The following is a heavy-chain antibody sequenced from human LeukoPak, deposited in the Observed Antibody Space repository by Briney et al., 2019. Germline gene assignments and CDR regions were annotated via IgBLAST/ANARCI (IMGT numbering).Heavy chain of an antibody. V-gene: IGHV1-8*03. D-gene: IGHD2-21*02. Sequence: GASVKVSCKASGYTFTSYDINWVRQATGQGLEWMGWMNPNSGNTGYAQKFQGRVTITRNTSISTAFMELSNLRPDDTAIYFCARSVTYNWFDPWGQGTRVTVSS. CDR2: MNPNSGNT. CDR1: GYTFTSYD. J-gene: IGHJ5*02. CDR3: ARSVTYNWFDP.